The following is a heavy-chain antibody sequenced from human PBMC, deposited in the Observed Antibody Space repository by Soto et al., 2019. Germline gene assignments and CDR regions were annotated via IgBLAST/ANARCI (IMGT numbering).Heavy chain of an antibody. CDR1: GGSFSGYY. Sequence: SETLSLTCAVYGGSFSGYYWSWIRQPPGKGLEWIGEINHSGSTNYNPSLKSRVTISVDTSKNQFSLKLSSVTAADTAVYYCASEDTAMVQGWNAFDIWGQGTMVTVSS. CDR3: ASEDTAMVQGWNAFDI. J-gene: IGHJ3*02. V-gene: IGHV4-34*01. CDR2: INHSGST. D-gene: IGHD5-18*01.